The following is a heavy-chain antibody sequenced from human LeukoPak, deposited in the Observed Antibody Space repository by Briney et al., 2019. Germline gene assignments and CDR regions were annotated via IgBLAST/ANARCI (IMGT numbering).Heavy chain of an antibody. CDR2: IIPIFGTA. CDR1: GGTFSSYA. CDR3: ARDSGTPYDYDAFDI. Sequence: GSSVKGSCKASGGTFSSYAISWVRQAPGQGLEWMGGIIPIFGTANYAQKFQGRVTITTDESTSTAYMELSSLRSEDTAVYYCARDSGTPYDYDAFDIWGQGTMVTVSS. J-gene: IGHJ3*02. V-gene: IGHV1-69*05. D-gene: IGHD5-12*01.